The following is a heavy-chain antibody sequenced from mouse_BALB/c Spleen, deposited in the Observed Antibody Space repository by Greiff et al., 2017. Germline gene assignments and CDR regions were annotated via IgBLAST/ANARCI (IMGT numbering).Heavy chain of an antibody. CDR2: IHYSGST. CDR1: GYSITSGYY. V-gene: IGHV3-1*02. J-gene: IGHJ2*01. Sequence: EVQLQESGPGLVKPSQSLSLTCSVTGYSITSGYYWNWIRQFPGNKLEWMGYIHYSGSTNYNPSLKSRISITRDTSKNQFFLQLNSVTTEDTATYYCARGDYFDYWGQGTTLTVSS. CDR3: ARGDYFDY.